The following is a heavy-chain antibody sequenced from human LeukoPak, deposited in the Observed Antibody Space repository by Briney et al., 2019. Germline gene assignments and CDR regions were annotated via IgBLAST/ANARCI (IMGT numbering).Heavy chain of an antibody. V-gene: IGHV4-4*02. Sequence: SETLSLTCAVSGGSISSSNWWSWVRQPPGKGLEWIGEIYHSGSTNYNPSLKSRVTISVDKSKNQFSLKLSSVTAADTAVYYCAREVTYYYDSSGYYRNWGQGTLVTVSS. D-gene: IGHD3-22*01. J-gene: IGHJ4*02. CDR3: AREVTYYYDSSGYYRN. CDR1: GGSISSSNW. CDR2: IYHSGST.